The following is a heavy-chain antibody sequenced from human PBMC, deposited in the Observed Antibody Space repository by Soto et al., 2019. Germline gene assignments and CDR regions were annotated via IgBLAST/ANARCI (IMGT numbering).Heavy chain of an antibody. Sequence: GGSLRLSCAASGFSFSDYYMSWIRQAPGKGLEWVSYISSSDNTIYYADSVKGRFTISRDNAKNSLYLQMNSLRAEDTAMYYCARYSSVTFSHFDYWGHGTLLTVSS. CDR1: GFSFSDYY. CDR2: ISSSDNTI. D-gene: IGHD2-21*01. J-gene: IGHJ4*01. CDR3: ARYSSVTFSHFDY. V-gene: IGHV3-11*01.